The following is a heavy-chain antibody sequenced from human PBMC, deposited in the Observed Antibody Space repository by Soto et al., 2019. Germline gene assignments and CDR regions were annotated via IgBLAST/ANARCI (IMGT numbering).Heavy chain of an antibody. D-gene: IGHD1-7*01. CDR1: GGSINNHY. CDR3: ARANWYSAY. Sequence: SETLSLTCTVSGGSINNHYWSWIRQPPGKGLEWIGYIYYTGSTNYNPSLKSRVTMSVDTSKNQFSLNLTSLTAADTAIYYCARANWYSAYWGQGTLVTVYS. V-gene: IGHV4-59*11. CDR2: IYYTGST. J-gene: IGHJ4*02.